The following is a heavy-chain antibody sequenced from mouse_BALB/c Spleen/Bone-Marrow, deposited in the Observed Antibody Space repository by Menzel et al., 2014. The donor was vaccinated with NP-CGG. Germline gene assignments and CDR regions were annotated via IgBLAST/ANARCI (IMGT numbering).Heavy chain of an antibody. CDR2: INPYNDGT. D-gene: IGHD2-2*01. V-gene: IGHV1-14*01. J-gene: IGHJ1*01. Sequence: EVKLVESGPELVKPGASVKMSCKASGYTFTSYVMHWVKQKPGQGLEWIGNINPYNDGTKYNEKFKGKATLTSVKFSSTAYMELGSLTSEDSAVYYCARSLYGFDWYFDVWGAGTTVTVSS. CDR1: GYTFTSYV. CDR3: ARSLYGFDWYFDV.